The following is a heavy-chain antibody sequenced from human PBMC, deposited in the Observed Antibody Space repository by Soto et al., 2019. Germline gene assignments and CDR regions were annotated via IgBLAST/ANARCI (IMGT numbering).Heavy chain of an antibody. D-gene: IGHD3-9*01. J-gene: IGHJ4*02. Sequence: PGGSLRLSCAASGFTFDDYAMHWVRQAPGKGLEWVSGISWNSGSIGYADSVKGRFTISRDNAKNSLYLQMNSLRAEDTALYYCAKISRVRDYDILTGHHAAFDYWGQGTLVTSPQ. V-gene: IGHV3-9*01. CDR3: AKISRVRDYDILTGHHAAFDY. CDR1: GFTFDDYA. CDR2: ISWNSGSI.